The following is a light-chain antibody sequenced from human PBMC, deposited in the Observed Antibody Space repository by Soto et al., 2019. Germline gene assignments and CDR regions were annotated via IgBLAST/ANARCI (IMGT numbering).Light chain of an antibody. V-gene: IGKV3-20*01. CDR3: HHFGNLPET. CDR1: QSVASSY. Sequence: EVVLTQSPGTLSLSPGERVTLSCRASQSVASSYLAWYQQKPGRAPRLLFYSASSRATGTPDRFSGSGSGTYFTLTISRLEPEDVVVYYCHHFGNLPETFGQGTNVE. CDR2: SAS. J-gene: IGKJ1*01.